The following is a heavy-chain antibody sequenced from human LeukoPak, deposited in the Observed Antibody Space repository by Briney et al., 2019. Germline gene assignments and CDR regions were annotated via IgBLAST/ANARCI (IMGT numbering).Heavy chain of an antibody. Sequence: GGSLRLSCAASGFTFSSYWMHWVRQAPGKGLEWVSGISWNSGSIGYADSVKGRFTISRDNAKNSLYLQMNSLRAEDMALYYCAKDVGQWLVRGYFDYWGQGTLVTVSS. CDR3: AKDVGQWLVRGYFDY. CDR2: ISWNSGSI. CDR1: GFTFSSYW. J-gene: IGHJ4*02. V-gene: IGHV3-9*03. D-gene: IGHD6-19*01.